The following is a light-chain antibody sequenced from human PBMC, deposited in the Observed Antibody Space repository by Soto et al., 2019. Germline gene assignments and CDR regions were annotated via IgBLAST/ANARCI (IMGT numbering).Light chain of an antibody. V-gene: IGKV1-5*01. J-gene: IGKJ1*01. CDR2: HAS. CDR1: QSISSY. Sequence: DIQMTQSPSSLSASVGDRFTITCRASQSISSYLNWYQPKPGTAXXVLIYHASNLQSGVPSRFSGSGSGTEFTLTISSLQPDDFATYYCQQYNSYSFGQGTKVDIK. CDR3: QQYNSYS.